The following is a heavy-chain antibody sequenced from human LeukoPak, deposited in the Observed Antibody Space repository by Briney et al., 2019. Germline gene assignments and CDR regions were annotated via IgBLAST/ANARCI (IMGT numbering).Heavy chain of an antibody. CDR2: IYHSGST. J-gene: IGHJ4*02. CDR3: ARAHSSNYYPFDY. V-gene: IGHV4-59*12. Sequence: SETLSLTCTVSGGSISGYYWSWIRQPPGKGLEWIGYIYHSGSTCYNPSLKSRVTISVDRSKNQFSLKLSSVTAADTAVYYCARAHSSNYYPFDYWGQGTLVTVSS. D-gene: IGHD3-22*01. CDR1: GGSISGYY.